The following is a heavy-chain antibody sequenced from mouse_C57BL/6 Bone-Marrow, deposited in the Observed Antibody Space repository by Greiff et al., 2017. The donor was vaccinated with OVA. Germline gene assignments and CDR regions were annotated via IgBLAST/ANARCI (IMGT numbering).Heavy chain of an antibody. Sequence: VQLQESGAELARPGASVKMSCKASGYTFTSYTMHWVKQRPGQGLEWIGYINPSSGYTKYNQKFTYKSTLSADKSSSTASMQLSSLTSEDAAVYYSARKRGVPWCAYWGQGTLVTGAA. CDR1: GYTFTSYT. CDR3: ARKRGVPWCAY. CDR2: INPSSGYT. J-gene: IGHJ3*01. V-gene: IGHV1-4*01.